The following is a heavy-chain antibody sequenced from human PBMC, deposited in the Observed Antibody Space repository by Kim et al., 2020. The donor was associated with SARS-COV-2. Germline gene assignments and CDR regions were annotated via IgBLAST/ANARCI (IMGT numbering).Heavy chain of an antibody. CDR3: ARDYGAGYGSGSYDNYYGMDV. Sequence: SVKVSCKASGGTFSSYAISWVRQAPGQGLEWMGGIIPIFGTANYAQKFQGRVTITADESTSTAYMELSSLRSEDTAVYYCARDYGAGYGSGSYDNYYGMDVWGQGTTVTVSS. D-gene: IGHD3-10*01. CDR2: IIPIFGTA. V-gene: IGHV1-69*13. CDR1: GGTFSSYA. J-gene: IGHJ6*02.